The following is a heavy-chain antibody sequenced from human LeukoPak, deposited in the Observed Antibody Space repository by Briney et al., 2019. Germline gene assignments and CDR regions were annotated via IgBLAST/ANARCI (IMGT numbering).Heavy chain of an antibody. V-gene: IGHV4-61*08. J-gene: IGHJ4*02. CDR1: GGSISSGGNS. D-gene: IGHD3-22*01. CDR3: ARVRDRSSYFYDLDY. CDR2: IHYSGST. Sequence: SQSLSLTCTVSGGSISSGGNSWSWIRQPPGKGLEWIGCIHYSGSTNYNPSLKSRVTISVDTSKNQFSLKLSSVTAADTAIYYCARVRDRSSYFYDLDYWGQGTLVTVSS.